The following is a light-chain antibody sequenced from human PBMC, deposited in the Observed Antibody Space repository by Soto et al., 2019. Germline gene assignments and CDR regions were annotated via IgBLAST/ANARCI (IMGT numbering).Light chain of an antibody. CDR1: SSDVGNYNL. V-gene: IGLV2-23*01. J-gene: IGLJ3*02. CDR2: GGT. CDR3: CSYAGSSTWV. Sequence: QSVLTQPASVSGSPGQSITISCTGTSSDVGNYNLVSWFQQLPGKAPKLLIYGGTKRPSGVSNRFSGSRSGTRASLTISGLQAEDEVDYYCCSYAGSSTWVFGGGTQLTVL.